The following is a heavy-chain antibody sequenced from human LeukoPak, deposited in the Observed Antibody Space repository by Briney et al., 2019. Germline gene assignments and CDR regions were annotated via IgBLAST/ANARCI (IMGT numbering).Heavy chain of an antibody. J-gene: IGHJ4*02. CDR1: GYTFTSYG. CDR2: ISAYNGNT. CDR3: ARAPRLLWFGELPPNFDY. D-gene: IGHD3-10*01. V-gene: IGHV1-18*01. Sequence: VSVKVSCKASGYTFTSYGISWVRQAPGQGLEWMGWISAYNGNTNYAQKLQGRVTMTTDTSTSTAYMELRSLRSDDTAVYYCARAPRLLWFGELPPNFDYWGQGTLVTVSS.